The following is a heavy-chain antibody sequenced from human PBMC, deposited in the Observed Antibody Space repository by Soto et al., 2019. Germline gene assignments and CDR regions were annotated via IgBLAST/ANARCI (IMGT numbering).Heavy chain of an antibody. D-gene: IGHD3-10*01. CDR2: INHSGST. CDR1: GGSFSGCY. Sequence: SETLSLTCAVYGGSFSGCYWSWIRQPPGKGLEWIGEINHSGSTNYNPSLKSRVTISVDTSKNQFSLKLSSVTAADTAVYYCARGPYYYGSGSYYWRPDYYYYYGMDVWGQGTTVTVSS. V-gene: IGHV4-34*01. CDR3: ARGPYYYGSGSYYWRPDYYYYYGMDV. J-gene: IGHJ6*02.